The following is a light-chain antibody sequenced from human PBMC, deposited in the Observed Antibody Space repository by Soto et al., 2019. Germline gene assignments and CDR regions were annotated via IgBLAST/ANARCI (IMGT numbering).Light chain of an antibody. CDR1: QSVSDSS. Sequence: EIVLTQSPGTLSLSPGERATLSFGASQSVSDSSLAWYHQKSGQAPRLLIYGASRRATGIPDTFSGSGSGTDFTLTISRLEPEDFAVYYCQLYGDSPMYTFGQGTKVDI. CDR3: QLYGDSPMYT. CDR2: GAS. V-gene: IGKV3-20*01. J-gene: IGKJ2*01.